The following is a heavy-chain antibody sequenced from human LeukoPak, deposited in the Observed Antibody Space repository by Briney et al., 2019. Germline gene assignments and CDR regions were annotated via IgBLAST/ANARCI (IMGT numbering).Heavy chain of an antibody. V-gene: IGHV3-7*03. D-gene: IGHD4-23*01. Sequence: PGGSLRLSCAASGFTFSSYAMSWVRQAPGKGLEWVANIKQDGSEKYYVDSVKGRFTISRDNAKSSLYLHMNSLRAEDTAVYYCARDLDLDYGGNSFDYWGQGTLVTVSS. CDR2: IKQDGSEK. CDR3: ARDLDLDYGGNSFDY. CDR1: GFTFSSYA. J-gene: IGHJ4*02.